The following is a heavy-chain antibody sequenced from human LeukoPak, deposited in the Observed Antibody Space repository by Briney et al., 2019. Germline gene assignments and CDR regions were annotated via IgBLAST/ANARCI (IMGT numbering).Heavy chain of an antibody. CDR3: ARGTAAHYYGMDV. J-gene: IGHJ6*02. Sequence: ASVKVSCKASGYTFTGYYMHWVRQAPGQGLEWMGWINPNSGGTNYAQKFQGRVTMTRDTSISTAYMELSSLRSEDTAVYYCARGTAAHYYGMDVWGQGTTVTVSS. CDR1: GYTFTGYY. D-gene: IGHD6-25*01. CDR2: INPNSGGT. V-gene: IGHV1-2*02.